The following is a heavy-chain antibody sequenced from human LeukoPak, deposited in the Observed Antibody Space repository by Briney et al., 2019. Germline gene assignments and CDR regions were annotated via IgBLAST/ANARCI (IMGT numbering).Heavy chain of an antibody. V-gene: IGHV3-66*01. CDR2: IYSGGST. CDR1: GFTVSSNY. J-gene: IGHJ4*02. D-gene: IGHD3-22*01. CDR3: ARGAPDYYDSSGYYVGPYDY. Sequence: GGSLRLSCAASGFTVSSNYMSWVRQAPGKGLEWVSVIYSGGSTYYADSVKGRFTISRDNSKNTLYLQMNSLRAEDTAVYYCARGAPDYYDSSGYYVGPYDYWGQGTLVTVSS.